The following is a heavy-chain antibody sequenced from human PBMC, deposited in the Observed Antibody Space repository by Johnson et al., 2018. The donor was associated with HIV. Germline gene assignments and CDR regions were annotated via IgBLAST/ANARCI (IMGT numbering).Heavy chain of an antibody. V-gene: IGHV3-30*04. CDR3: ARHWAAAGRDAFDI. J-gene: IGHJ3*02. Sequence: VQLVESGGGVVQPGRSLRLSCAASGFTFSSYAMHWVRQAPGKGLEWVAAISYDGSNKYYADSVKGRFTISRDNSKNTLYLQMNRLRAEDTAVYYCARHWAAAGRDAFDIWGQGTMVSVSS. CDR2: ISYDGSNK. D-gene: IGHD6-13*01. CDR1: GFTFSSYA.